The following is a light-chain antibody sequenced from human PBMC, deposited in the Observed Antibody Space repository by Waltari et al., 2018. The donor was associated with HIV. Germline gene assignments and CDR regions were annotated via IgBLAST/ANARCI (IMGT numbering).Light chain of an antibody. Sequence: DIIMTQSPDSLAVSLGERVTINCKSSRNILYNSDNQHSLAWYQQKAGQAPRVLISWASTRPVGVPSSIRTFGVPERFSGSGSGTNFSLTISSLQEDDVAVYYCQQYYSLPPTFGGGTRVERK. J-gene: IGKJ4*01. CDR3: QQYYSLPPT. CDR1: RNILYNSDNQHS. CDR2: WAS. V-gene: IGKV4-1*01.